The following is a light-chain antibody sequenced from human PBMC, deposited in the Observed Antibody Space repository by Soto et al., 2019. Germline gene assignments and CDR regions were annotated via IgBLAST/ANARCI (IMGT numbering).Light chain of an antibody. CDR3: QQYNGYSWT. V-gene: IGKV1-5*01. Sequence: DIQMTQSPSTLSASVGDRVAITCRASQSISQWADWYQQKPGRAPEILIYDASKLKSGFPSRFSGSGSGTEFSLTITSLQPDDSAMYYCQQYNGYSWTFGRGTKVEIK. CDR1: QSISQW. CDR2: DAS. J-gene: IGKJ1*01.